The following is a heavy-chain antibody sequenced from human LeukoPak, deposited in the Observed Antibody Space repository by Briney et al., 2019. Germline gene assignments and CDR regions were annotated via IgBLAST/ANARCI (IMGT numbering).Heavy chain of an antibody. CDR2: ISAYNGNT. J-gene: IGHJ4*02. CDR1: GDTFTSYG. V-gene: IGHV1-18*01. CDR3: ARRSIAARQPIGSEDY. D-gene: IGHD6-6*01. Sequence: ASVKVTCKASGDTFTSYGISWVRQAPGQGLEWMGWISAYNGNTNYAQKLQGRVTMTTDTSTSTAYMELRSLRSDDTAVYYCARRSIAARQPIGSEDYWGQGTLVTVSS.